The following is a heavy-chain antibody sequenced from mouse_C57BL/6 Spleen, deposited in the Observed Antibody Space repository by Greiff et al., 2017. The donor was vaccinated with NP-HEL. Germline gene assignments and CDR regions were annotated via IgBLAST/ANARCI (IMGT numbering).Heavy chain of an antibody. V-gene: IGHV1-82*01. D-gene: IGHD2-4*01. Sequence: QVQLQQSGPELVKPGASVKISCKASGYAFSSSWMNWVKQRPGKGLEWIGRIYPGDGDTNYNGKFKGKATLTVDKSSSTAYMELRSLTSEDSAVYYCARDYDYAPMDYWGQGTSVTVSS. CDR2: IYPGDGDT. CDR3: ARDYDYAPMDY. CDR1: GYAFSSSW. J-gene: IGHJ4*01.